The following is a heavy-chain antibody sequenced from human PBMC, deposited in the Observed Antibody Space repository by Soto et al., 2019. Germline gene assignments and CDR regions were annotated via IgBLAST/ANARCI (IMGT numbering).Heavy chain of an antibody. J-gene: IGHJ4*02. CDR3: ARVRFGEPFDF. CDR1: GYPFTNYG. CDR2: FNPANRNT. D-gene: IGHD2-21*01. V-gene: IGHV1-18*01. Sequence: ASVKVSCKVSGYPFTNYGINWLRQAPGQGLEWVGWFNPANRNTNYSQKFQDRVSMTTDTSTNTAYMELRGIRPDDTAVYYCARVRFGEPFDFWGQGTLVTVSS.